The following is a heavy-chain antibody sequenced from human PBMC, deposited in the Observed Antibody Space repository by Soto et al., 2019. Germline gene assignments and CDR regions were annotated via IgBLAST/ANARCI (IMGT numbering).Heavy chain of an antibody. CDR3: AKIAPKSSSWPVRRRTWGMDV. Sequence: QVQLVQSGAEVKKPGPSVKVSCKASGYTFTSYGISWVRQAPGQGLAWMGWIRAYNGNTNYAQKIQGRVTMTTDKSTSTAYMELRSLRSDDTAVYYCAKIAPKSSSWPVRRRTWGMDVWGQGTTVTVSS. D-gene: IGHD6-13*01. V-gene: IGHV1-18*01. J-gene: IGHJ6*02. CDR2: IRAYNGNT. CDR1: GYTFTSYG.